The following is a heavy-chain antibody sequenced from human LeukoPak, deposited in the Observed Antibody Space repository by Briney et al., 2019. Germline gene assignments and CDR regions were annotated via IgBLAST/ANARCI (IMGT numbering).Heavy chain of an antibody. D-gene: IGHD3-10*01. J-gene: IGHJ4*02. CDR1: GFTFSSFW. V-gene: IGHV3-7*01. CDR2: IKPDGSDK. CDR3: ARKYSGSDY. Sequence: GGSLRLSCAVSGFTFSSFWMTWVRQAPGKGLEWVANIKPDGSDKYYVDSVKGRFTISRDNAENSLYLQMNSLRVEDTAVHYCARKYSGSDYWGQGTLVTVSS.